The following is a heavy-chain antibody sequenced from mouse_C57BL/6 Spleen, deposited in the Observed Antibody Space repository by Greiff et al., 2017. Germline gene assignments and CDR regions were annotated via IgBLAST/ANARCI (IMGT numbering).Heavy chain of an antibody. D-gene: IGHD1-1*01. CDR1: GYTFTSYW. J-gene: IGHJ4*01. CDR3: ARDYYGSSYHAMDY. CDR2: IDPSDSET. Sequence: QVQLQQPGAELVRPGSSVKLSCKASGYTFTSYWMHWVKQRPIQGLEWIGNIDPSDSETHYNQKFKDKATLTVDKSSSTAYMQLSSLTSEDSAVYYCARDYYGSSYHAMDYWGQGTSVTVSS. V-gene: IGHV1-52*01.